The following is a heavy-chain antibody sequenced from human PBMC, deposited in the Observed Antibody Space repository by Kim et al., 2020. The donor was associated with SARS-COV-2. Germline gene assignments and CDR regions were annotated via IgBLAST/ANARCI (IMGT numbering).Heavy chain of an antibody. Sequence: SETLSLTCTVSGGSISSYYWSWIRQPPGKGLEWIGYIYYTGSTNYNSSLKSRVTISVDTSKKQFSLKLNSVTAADTAIYYCARDLKASSSSWYGGWFDPWGQGTLVTVSS. CDR2: IYYTGST. CDR3: ARDLKASSSSWYGGWFDP. D-gene: IGHD6-13*01. V-gene: IGHV4-59*01. J-gene: IGHJ5*02. CDR1: GGSISSYY.